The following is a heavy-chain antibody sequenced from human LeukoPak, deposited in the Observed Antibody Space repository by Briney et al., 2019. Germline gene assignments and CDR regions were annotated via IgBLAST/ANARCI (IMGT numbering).Heavy chain of an antibody. CDR1: GYTFTDYY. CDR2: INPNSGGT. J-gene: IGHJ4*02. Sequence: ASVKVSCKAPGYTFTDYYIHWVRQAPGQGLEWMGWINPNSGGTNYAQKFQGRVTMTRDTSISTAYMELSRLRSDDTAVYYCARVGVWGSYRYPDYWGQGTLVTVSS. CDR3: ARVGVWGSYRYPDY. V-gene: IGHV1-2*02. D-gene: IGHD3-16*02.